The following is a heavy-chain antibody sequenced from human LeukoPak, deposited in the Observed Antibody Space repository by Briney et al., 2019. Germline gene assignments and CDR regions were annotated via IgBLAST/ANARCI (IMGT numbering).Heavy chain of an antibody. CDR3: AKVVTPSYYYYVMDV. D-gene: IGHD4-23*01. CDR1: GFTFSSYA. V-gene: IGHV3-23*01. J-gene: IGHJ6*02. CDR2: ISDSGGGP. Sequence: GGSLRLSCAASGFTFSSYAMSWVRQAPGKGLEWVSGISDSGGGPYYADSVKGRFTISRDNSKNTLYLQKNSLRAADTAVYYCAKVVTPSYYYYVMDVWGQRTTVTVSS.